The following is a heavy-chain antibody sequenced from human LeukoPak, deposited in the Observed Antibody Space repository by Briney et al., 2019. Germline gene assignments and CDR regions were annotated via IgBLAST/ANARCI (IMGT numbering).Heavy chain of an antibody. CDR2: INAGNRNT. V-gene: IGHV1-3*01. Sequence: ASVTVSCTASGYTFTSYAMHWVRQAPGQRLEWMGWINAGNRNTKYSQKFQGRVTITRDTSASTAYMELSSLRSEDTAVYYCARDYVDDIPMIKDYWGQGTLVTVSS. CDR1: GYTFTSYA. CDR3: ARDYVDDIPMIKDY. J-gene: IGHJ4*02. D-gene: IGHD2-8*01.